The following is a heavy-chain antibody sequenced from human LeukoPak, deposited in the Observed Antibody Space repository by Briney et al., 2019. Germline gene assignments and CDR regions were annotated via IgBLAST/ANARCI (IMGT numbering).Heavy chain of an antibody. CDR1: GYTFTSYG. CDR2: ISAYNGNT. D-gene: IGHD6-19*01. Sequence: ASVKVSCKASGYTFTSYGISWVRQAPGQGLEWMGWISAYNGNTNYAQKLQGRVTMTTDTSTSTAYMELRSLRSDDTAVYYCARDLPIHGYSSGWHDWFDPWGQGTLVTVSS. CDR3: ARDLPIHGYSSGWHDWFDP. J-gene: IGHJ5*02. V-gene: IGHV1-18*01.